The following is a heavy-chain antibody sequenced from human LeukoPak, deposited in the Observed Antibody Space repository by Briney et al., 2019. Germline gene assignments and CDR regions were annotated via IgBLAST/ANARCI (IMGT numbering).Heavy chain of an antibody. CDR2: IGGSSSSI. J-gene: IGHJ4*02. CDR1: GFTFSSYS. V-gene: IGHV3-21*01. Sequence: GGSLRFSCAASGFTFSSYSMNWVRQAPGKGLEWVSSIGGSSSSIYYADSVKGRFTVSRDNAKNSLYLQMSTLRAEDTAVYYCARERAEGFDYWGQGILVTVSS. D-gene: IGHD6-19*01. CDR3: ARERAEGFDY.